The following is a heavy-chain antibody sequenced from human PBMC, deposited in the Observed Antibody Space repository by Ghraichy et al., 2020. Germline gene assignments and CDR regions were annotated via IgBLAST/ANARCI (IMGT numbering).Heavy chain of an antibody. Sequence: RGSLRLSCAASGFTFSNAWMGWARQAPGKGLEWVGRIKSNIDGGTTEYSAPVKGRFSISRDDSSNTLYLHMNGLRTEDTAVYYCAKDVRPDGVYDIDHWGHGTLVTVSS. D-gene: IGHD5/OR15-5a*01. J-gene: IGHJ4*01. CDR3: AKDVRPDGVYDIDH. CDR1: GFTFSNAW. CDR2: IKSNIDGGTT. V-gene: IGHV3-15*01.